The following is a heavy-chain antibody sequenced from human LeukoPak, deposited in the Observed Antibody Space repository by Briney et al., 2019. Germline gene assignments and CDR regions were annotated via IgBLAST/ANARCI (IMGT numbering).Heavy chain of an antibody. CDR2: IYYSGST. CDR3: ARQAYYYDTGA. D-gene: IGHD3-22*01. V-gene: IGHV4-39*01. CDR1: GGSISSGGYS. Sequence: PSETLSLTCAVSGGSISSGGYSWGWIRQPPGKGLEWIGNIYYSGSTYYNPSLKSRVTISVDTSKNQFSLKLSSVTASDTAVYYCARQAYYYDTGAWGQGTLVTVSS. J-gene: IGHJ5*02.